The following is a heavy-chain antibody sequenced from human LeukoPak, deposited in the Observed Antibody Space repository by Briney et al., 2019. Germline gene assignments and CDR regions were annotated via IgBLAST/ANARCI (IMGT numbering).Heavy chain of an antibody. Sequence: GASVKVSCKASGYTFIDYGISWVRQAPGQGLEWMGVISPSGGSTSYAQKFQGRLTMTRDTSTSTVDMELSSLRSEDTAVYYCARDRGLNVCPSDYWGQGTLVIVSS. J-gene: IGHJ4*02. CDR2: ISPSGGST. CDR3: ARDRGLNVCPSDY. CDR1: GYTFIDYG. V-gene: IGHV1-46*01. D-gene: IGHD3-10*01.